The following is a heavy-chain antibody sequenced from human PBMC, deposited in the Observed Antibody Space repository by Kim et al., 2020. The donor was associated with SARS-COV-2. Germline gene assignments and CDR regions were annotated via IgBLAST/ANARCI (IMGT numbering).Heavy chain of an antibody. CDR3: ARRGGSTRYYYYYGMDV. V-gene: IGHV4-59*08. CDR2: IYYSGST. Sequence: SETLSLTCTVSGGSISSYYWSWIRQPPGKGLEWIGYIYYSGSTNYNPSLKSRVTISVDTSKNQFSLKLSSVTAADTAVYYCARRGGSTRYYYYYGMDVWGQGTTVTVSS. CDR1: GGSISSYY. J-gene: IGHJ6*02. D-gene: IGHD2-2*01.